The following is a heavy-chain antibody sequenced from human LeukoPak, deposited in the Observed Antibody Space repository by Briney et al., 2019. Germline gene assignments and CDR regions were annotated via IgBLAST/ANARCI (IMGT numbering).Heavy chain of an antibody. CDR3: AKVEGASKASVY. CDR2: ISGSGGST. CDR1: GFTFDDYA. J-gene: IGHJ4*02. D-gene: IGHD1-1*01. V-gene: IGHV3-23*01. Sequence: GGSLRLSCAASGFTFDDYAMHWVRQAPGKGLEWVSSISGSGGSTYYADSVKGRFTISRDNSKNTLYLQMYSLRAEDTAVYYCAKVEGASKASVYWGQGALVTVSS.